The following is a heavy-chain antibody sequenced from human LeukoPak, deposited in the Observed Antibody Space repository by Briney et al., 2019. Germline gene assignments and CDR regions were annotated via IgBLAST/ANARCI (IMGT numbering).Heavy chain of an antibody. D-gene: IGHD6-13*01. V-gene: IGHV3-9*01. J-gene: IGHJ4*02. CDR3: AKDRIAAAGLIDY. Sequence: DSVKGRFTISRDNARNSVYLQMNSLRAEDTALYYCAKDRIAAAGLIDYWGQGTLVTVSS.